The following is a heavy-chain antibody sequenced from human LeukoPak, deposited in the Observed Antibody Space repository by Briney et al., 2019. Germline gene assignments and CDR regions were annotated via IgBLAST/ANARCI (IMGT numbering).Heavy chain of an antibody. CDR3: ARARANYDSSGYQP. J-gene: IGHJ5*02. Sequence: GGSLRLSCAASGFTFSSYWMSWVRQAPGKGLEWVSSISSSSSYIYYADSVKGRFTISRDNAKNSLYLQMNSLRAEDTAVYYCARARANYDSSGYQPWGQGTLVTVSS. D-gene: IGHD3-22*01. CDR2: ISSSSSYI. V-gene: IGHV3-21*01. CDR1: GFTFSSYW.